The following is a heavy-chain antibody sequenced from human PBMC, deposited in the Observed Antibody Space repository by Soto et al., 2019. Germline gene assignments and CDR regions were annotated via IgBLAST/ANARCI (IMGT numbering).Heavy chain of an antibody. J-gene: IGHJ4*02. CDR2: IYLGNSNT. Sequence: EVQLVQSGXXVKKPGESLKISCKGSGYSFTSYWIGWVRQMPGKXXXXXGXIYLGNSNTRYSPSFQGQVTISADKSISTAYLEWSSLKASDTAIYYCARQEYCSSTACYTVDSWGQGTLVTVSS. CDR3: ARQEYCSSTACYTVDS. V-gene: IGHV5-51*01. CDR1: GYSFTSYW. D-gene: IGHD2-2*02.